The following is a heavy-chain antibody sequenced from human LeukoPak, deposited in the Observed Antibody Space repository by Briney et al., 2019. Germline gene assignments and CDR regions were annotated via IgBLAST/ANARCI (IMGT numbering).Heavy chain of an antibody. CDR1: GFTFSSYW. D-gene: IGHD6-19*01. CDR2: INHNGNVN. J-gene: IGHJ3*02. Sequence: GGSLRLSCAASGFTFSSYWMNWARQAPGKGLEWVASINHNGNVNYYVDSVKGRFTISRDNAKNSLYLQMSNLGAEDTAVYYCAKEFGYSSGFDAFDIWGQGTMVTVSS. CDR3: AKEFGYSSGFDAFDI. V-gene: IGHV3-7*03.